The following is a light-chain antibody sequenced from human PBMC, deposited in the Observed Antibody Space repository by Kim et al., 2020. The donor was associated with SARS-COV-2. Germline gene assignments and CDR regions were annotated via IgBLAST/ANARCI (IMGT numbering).Light chain of an antibody. J-gene: IGLJ3*02. V-gene: IGLV1-40*01. CDR1: SSNIGADYA. CDR3: QSYDSSLTGSRV. Sequence: VTIACPGRSSNIGADYAVPWYQHLPGTAPKLLIYGNTNRPSGVPDRFSGSKSGTSASLAITGLQTEDEGTYFCQSYDSSLTGSRVFGGGTQLTVL. CDR2: GNT.